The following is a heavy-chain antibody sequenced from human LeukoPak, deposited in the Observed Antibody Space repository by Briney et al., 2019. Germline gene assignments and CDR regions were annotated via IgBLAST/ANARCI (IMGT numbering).Heavy chain of an antibody. J-gene: IGHJ4*02. CDR1: GFAFSDSW. CDR3: ATSHDSAGND. Sequence: GGSLRLSCVASGFAFSDSWMSWVRQAPGKGLEWVANIRHVGNAKYYVPSVRGRFTISRDNAKNSLYLQMNSLTDEDTALYYCATSHDSAGNDWGQGTLVTVSS. V-gene: IGHV3-7*01. CDR2: IRHVGNAK. D-gene: IGHD3-22*01.